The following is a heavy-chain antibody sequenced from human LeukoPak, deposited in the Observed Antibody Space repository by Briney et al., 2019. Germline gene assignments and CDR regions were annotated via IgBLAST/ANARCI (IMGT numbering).Heavy chain of an antibody. CDR3: ARHRLATLNWFDP. J-gene: IGHJ5*02. Sequence: GGSLRLSCAASGFTFSSYAMSWVRQAPGKGLEWVSAISGSGDSTYYADSVKGRFAISRDNSKNTLYLQMNSLRAEDTAVYYCARHRLATLNWFDPWGQGTLVTVSS. V-gene: IGHV3-23*01. CDR1: GFTFSSYA. CDR2: ISGSGDST.